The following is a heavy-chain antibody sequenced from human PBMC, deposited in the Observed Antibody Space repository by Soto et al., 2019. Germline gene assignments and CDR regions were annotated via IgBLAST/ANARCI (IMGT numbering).Heavy chain of an antibody. Sequence: SLRLSCAASGFNFSKFGMYWVRQAPGKGLEWVAVIWYDGSQKYYTDSVQGRFTISRDNSNNTLYLQMNSLRAEDTAVYYCAKEVWGLYTFGRPLDNWGHGTLVTVSS. CDR3: AKEVWGLYTFGRPLDN. D-gene: IGHD2-2*02. J-gene: IGHJ4*01. CDR2: IWYDGSQK. CDR1: GFNFSKFG. V-gene: IGHV3-33*06.